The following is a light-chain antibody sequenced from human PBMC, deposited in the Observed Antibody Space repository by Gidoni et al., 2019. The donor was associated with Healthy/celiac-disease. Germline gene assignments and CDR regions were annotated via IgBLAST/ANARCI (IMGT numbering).Light chain of an antibody. CDR2: DAS. Sequence: ETVSSQSPATLSLSPGERATLSCRASQSVSSYVAWYQQKPGQAPRLLIYDASNRATGIPARFSGSGSGTDFTLTISSLEPEDFAVYYCQQRSNWPPGFTFGPGTKVDIK. J-gene: IGKJ3*01. CDR3: QQRSNWPPGFT. CDR1: QSVSSY. V-gene: IGKV3-11*01.